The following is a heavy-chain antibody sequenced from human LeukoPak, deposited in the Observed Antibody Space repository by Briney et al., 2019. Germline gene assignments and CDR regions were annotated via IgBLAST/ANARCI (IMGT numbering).Heavy chain of an antibody. CDR2: INPSSGGT. CDR3: ARDRSSPIRYYHYYMDV. D-gene: IGHD5/OR15-5a*01. Sequence: ASVKVSCKASGYTFTGYYMHWVRQAPGQGLEWMGWINPSSGGTNYAQKFQGRVTMTRDTSISTAYMELSRLKSDDTAVYYCARDRSSPIRYYHYYMDVWGKGTTVTVSS. V-gene: IGHV1-2*02. CDR1: GYTFTGYY. J-gene: IGHJ6*03.